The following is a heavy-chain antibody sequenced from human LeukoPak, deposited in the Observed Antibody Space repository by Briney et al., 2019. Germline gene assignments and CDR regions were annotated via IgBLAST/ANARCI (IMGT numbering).Heavy chain of an antibody. D-gene: IGHD1-26*01. V-gene: IGHV3-20*01. CDR3: AREMYSGSYYWFDP. Sequence: GGSLRLSCAASGFTFSSYAMSWVRQAPGKGLEWVSGINWNGGSTGYADSVKGRFTISRDNAKNSLYLQMNSLRAEDTALYHCAREMYSGSYYWFDPWGQGTLVTVSS. CDR2: INWNGGST. J-gene: IGHJ5*02. CDR1: GFTFSSYA.